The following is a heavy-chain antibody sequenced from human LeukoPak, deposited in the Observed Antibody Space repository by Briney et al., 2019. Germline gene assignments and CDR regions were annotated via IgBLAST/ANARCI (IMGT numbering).Heavy chain of an antibody. V-gene: IGHV3-53*05. CDR1: GFTVSSNY. Sequence: PGGSLRLSCAASGFTVSSNYMTWVRQAPGKGLQWVSVIYSGGSTYYADSVKGRFTISRDNSKNTLYLQMNSLRAEDTAVYYCARTAQDPQFDYWGQGTLVTVSS. CDR2: IYSGGST. D-gene: IGHD2-21*02. J-gene: IGHJ4*02. CDR3: ARTAQDPQFDY.